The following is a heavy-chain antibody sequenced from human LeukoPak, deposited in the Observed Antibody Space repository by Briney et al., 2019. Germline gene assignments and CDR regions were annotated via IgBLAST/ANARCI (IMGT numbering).Heavy chain of an antibody. CDR1: GGSISSSSYY. CDR2: IYYSGST. D-gene: IGHD3-22*01. CDR3: ARGVVYYDSSGFYTSRVVDY. J-gene: IGHJ4*02. Sequence: SETLSLTCTVSGGSISSSSYYWGWIRQPPGKGLEWIGSIYYSGSTYYNPSLKSRVTISVDTPKNQFSLKLSSVTAADTAVYYCARGVVYYDSSGFYTSRVVDYWGQGTLVTVSS. V-gene: IGHV4-39*07.